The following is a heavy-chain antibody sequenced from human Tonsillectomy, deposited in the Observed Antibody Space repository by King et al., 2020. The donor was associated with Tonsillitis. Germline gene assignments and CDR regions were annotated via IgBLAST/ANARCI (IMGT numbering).Heavy chain of an antibody. V-gene: IGHV3-21*01. CDR1: GFTFSSYS. D-gene: IGHD2-2*01. CDR2: ISYSSSYI. J-gene: IGHJ4*02. Sequence: LVESGGGLVKPGGSLRLSCAASGFTFSSYSMNWVRQAPGKGLEWVSSISYSSSYIYYADSGKGRFTISRDNAKNSLYLQMNSLRAEDTAVYYCARGLQAAIAGFDYWGQGTLVTVSS. CDR3: ARGLQAAIAGFDY.